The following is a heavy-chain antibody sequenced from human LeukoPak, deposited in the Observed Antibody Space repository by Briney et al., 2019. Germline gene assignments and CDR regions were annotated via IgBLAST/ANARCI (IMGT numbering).Heavy chain of an antibody. D-gene: IGHD6-19*01. CDR3: ARPLDAVAGTSSDY. J-gene: IGHJ4*02. V-gene: IGHV5-51*03. CDR1: GYSFTNYW. Sequence: PGESLKISCKGSGYSFTNYWIGWVRQMPEKGLEWMGDIYPGDSDTRYSPSFQGQATTSVNKSIITVYLHWSSQKASDTAMYYCARPLDAVAGTSSDYWGQGTLLTVSS. CDR2: IYPGDSDT.